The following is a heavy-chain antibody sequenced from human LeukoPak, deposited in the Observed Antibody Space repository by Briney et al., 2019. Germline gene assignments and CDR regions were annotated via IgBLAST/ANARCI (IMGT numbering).Heavy chain of an antibody. D-gene: IGHD3-10*01. Sequence: TGGSLRLSCAASGFTFSSYSMNWVRQAPGKGLECVSIIYSGGTTYYADSVRGRFTISRDNSKNTLYLQMDRLRVEDTAVYYCARKSDSLMLRGGDCWGQGTLVTVSS. V-gene: IGHV3-66*01. CDR1: GFTFSSYS. CDR3: ARKSDSLMLRGGDC. J-gene: IGHJ4*02. CDR2: IYSGGTT.